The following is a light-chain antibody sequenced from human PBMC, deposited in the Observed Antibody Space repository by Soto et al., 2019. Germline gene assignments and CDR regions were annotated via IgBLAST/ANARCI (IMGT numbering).Light chain of an antibody. CDR2: GAS. J-gene: IGKJ1*01. CDR1: QGISSNF. CDR3: QQYGGSPRT. V-gene: IGKV3-20*01. Sequence: EMILTQSPATLSLSPGERATLSCNTSQGISSNFLGWYQQKRGQAPRLLIHGASNRATGIPDRFSGSGSGTDFTLTITRLEPEDFAVYYCQQYGGSPRTFGQGTKVEVK.